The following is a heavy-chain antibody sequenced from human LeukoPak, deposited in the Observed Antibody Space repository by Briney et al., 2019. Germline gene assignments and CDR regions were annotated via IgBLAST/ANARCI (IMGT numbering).Heavy chain of an antibody. CDR3: ARVAGGYSYGYYFDY. V-gene: IGHV1-46*01. J-gene: IGHJ4*02. Sequence: GASVKVSCKASGYTLTSYYMHWVRQAPGQGLEWMGIINPSGGSTSYAQKFQGRVTMTRDTSTSTVYMELSSLRSEDTAVYYCARVAGGYSYGYYFDYWGQGTLVTVSS. CDR1: GYTLTSYY. D-gene: IGHD5-18*01. CDR2: INPSGGST.